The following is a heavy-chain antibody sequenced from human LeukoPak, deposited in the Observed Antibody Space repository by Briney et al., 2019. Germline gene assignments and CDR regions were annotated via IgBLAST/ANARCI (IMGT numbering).Heavy chain of an antibody. CDR3: AKDLSPYDYVWGSSFDY. J-gene: IGHJ4*02. V-gene: IGHV3-23*01. D-gene: IGHD3-16*01. CDR1: GFTFRSYA. CDR2: VSGSGGST. Sequence: GGSLRLSRAPSGFTFRSYAMSWVRQAPGKGLEWVSAVSGSGGSTYYADSVKVRFTISRDNSKNTLYLQMNSLRAEDTAVYYCAKDLSPYDYVWGSSFDYWGQGTLVTVSS.